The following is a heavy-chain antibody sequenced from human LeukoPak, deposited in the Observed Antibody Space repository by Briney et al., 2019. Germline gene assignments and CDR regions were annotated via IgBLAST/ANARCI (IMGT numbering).Heavy chain of an antibody. CDR2: ISWNSGSI. Sequence: GGSLRLSCAASGFTFSNAWMNWVRQAPGKGLEWVSGISWNSGSIGYADSVKGRFTISRDNAKNSLYLQMNSLRAEDTALYYCAKDSANWGYGYFDYWGQGTLVTVSS. V-gene: IGHV3-9*01. CDR3: AKDSANWGYGYFDY. J-gene: IGHJ4*02. D-gene: IGHD7-27*01. CDR1: GFTFSNAW.